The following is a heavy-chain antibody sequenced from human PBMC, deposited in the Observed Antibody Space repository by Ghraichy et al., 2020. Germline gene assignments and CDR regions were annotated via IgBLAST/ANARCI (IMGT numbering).Heavy chain of an antibody. V-gene: IGHV3-23*01. CDR1: GFTFSSYA. D-gene: IGHD2-15*01. Sequence: GGSLRLSCAASGFTFSSYAMSWVRQAPGKGLEWVLAISGSGGSTYYADSVKGRFTISRDNSKNTLYLQMNSLRAEDTAVYYCARGGAAVYYYYGMDVWGQGTTVTVSS. CDR3: ARGGAAVYYYYGMDV. CDR2: ISGSGGST. J-gene: IGHJ6*02.